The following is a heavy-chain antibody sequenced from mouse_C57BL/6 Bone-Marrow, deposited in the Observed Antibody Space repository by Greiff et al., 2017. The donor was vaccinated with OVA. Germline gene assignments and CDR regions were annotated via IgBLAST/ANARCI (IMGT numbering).Heavy chain of an antibody. Sequence: VQLQQSGAELVKPGVSVKISCKASGYAFSSYWMNWVKQRPGKGLEWIGQIYPGDGDTNYNGKFKGKATLTADKSSSTAYMQLSSLTSEDSAVYFCASPYYYGSRYFDVWGTGTTVTVSS. J-gene: IGHJ1*03. CDR2: IYPGDGDT. V-gene: IGHV1-80*01. D-gene: IGHD1-1*01. CDR3: ASPYYYGSRYFDV. CDR1: GYAFSSYW.